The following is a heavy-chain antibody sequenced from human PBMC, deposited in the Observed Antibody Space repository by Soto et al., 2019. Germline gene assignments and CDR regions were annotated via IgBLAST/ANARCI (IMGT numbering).Heavy chain of an antibody. CDR1: GYTFTTYG. D-gene: IGHD3-10*01. V-gene: IGHV1-18*01. J-gene: IGHJ4*02. CDR3: ARGRYGAY. Sequence: QVHLVQSGAEVRKPGASVKVSCKGSGYTFTTYGITWVRQAPGQGLEWMGWISAHNDNTNYAQKVQGRVTVTRDTSTSPASMALRNLRSDDTAVYCCARGRYGAYWGQGALVTVSS. CDR2: ISAHNDNT.